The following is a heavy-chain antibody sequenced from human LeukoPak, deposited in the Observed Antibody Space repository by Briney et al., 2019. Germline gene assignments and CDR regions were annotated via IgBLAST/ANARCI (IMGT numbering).Heavy chain of an antibody. CDR3: TTVRVNDYVWGSYRYSYFDY. V-gene: IGHV3-23*01. CDR2: FSGSGGST. J-gene: IGHJ4*02. D-gene: IGHD3-16*02. CDR1: GFTFSSYA. Sequence: PGGSLRLSCAASGFTFSSYAMSWVRQAPGKGLECISGFSGSGGSTYYADSVKGRFTISRDNSKNTLYLQMNSLRAEDTAVYYCTTVRVNDYVWGSYRYSYFDYWGQGILVTVSS.